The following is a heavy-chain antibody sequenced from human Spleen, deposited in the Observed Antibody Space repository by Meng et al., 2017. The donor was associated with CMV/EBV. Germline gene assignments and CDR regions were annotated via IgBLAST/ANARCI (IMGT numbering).Heavy chain of an antibody. V-gene: IGHV3-9*01. CDR1: GFIFDDYA. CDR2: INWSSGSI. Sequence: SLKISCAASGFIFDDYAMHWVRQAPGKGLEWVSGINWSSGSIGYADSVKGRFTVSRDNAKNSLYLQMNSLRAEDTALYYCARARFDYWGQGTLVTVSS. CDR3: ARARFDY. J-gene: IGHJ4*02.